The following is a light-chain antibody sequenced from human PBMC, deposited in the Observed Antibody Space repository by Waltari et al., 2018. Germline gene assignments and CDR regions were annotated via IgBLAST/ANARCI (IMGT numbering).Light chain of an antibody. V-gene: IGLV4-69*01. CDR1: SGHSSNV. CDR3: QTGGHGTWV. Sequence: QLVLTQSPSASASLRASVKLTCTLSSGHSSNVIAWLQQQPEKGPRYLMKVNSDGSHSKGDEIPDRVSGSSSGAERYLTISSLQSEDEADYYCQTGGHGTWVFGGGTKLTVL. J-gene: IGLJ3*02. CDR2: VNSDGSH.